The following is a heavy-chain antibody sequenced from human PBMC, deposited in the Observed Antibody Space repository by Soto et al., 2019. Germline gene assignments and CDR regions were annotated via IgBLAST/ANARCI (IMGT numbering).Heavy chain of an antibody. CDR2: IFYSGDT. CDR3: VGTGTTDDF. CDR1: GASVNTGDYY. J-gene: IGHJ1*01. V-gene: IGHV4-30-4*01. D-gene: IGHD1-7*01. Sequence: VQLQGSGPGLLKPSQTLSLTCTVSGASVNTGDYYWSYIRQPPGKGLEWLGYIFYSGDTYYNPSLKSRATISLNTSRKQLSLTLTSVTDADTALYYCVGTGTTDDFWGQGTLVTVSS.